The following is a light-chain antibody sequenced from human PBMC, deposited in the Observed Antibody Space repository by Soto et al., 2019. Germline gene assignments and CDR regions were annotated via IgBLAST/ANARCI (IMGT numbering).Light chain of an antibody. V-gene: IGLV1-40*01. CDR2: GNR. Sequence: QSVLTQPPSVSGAPGQRVTISCTGNNSNVGAGYDVHWYQQLPGAAPKLVIFGNRNRPSGVPERFSGSKSGTSASLAITGIQAEDEADYYCQAYDDSMTAFVFGGGTKVTVL. CDR3: QAYDDSMTAFV. J-gene: IGLJ3*02. CDR1: NSNVGAGYD.